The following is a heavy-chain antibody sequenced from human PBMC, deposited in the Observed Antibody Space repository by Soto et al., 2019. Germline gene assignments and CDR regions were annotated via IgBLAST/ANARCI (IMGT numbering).Heavy chain of an antibody. CDR3: ARGNYYDSSGYYYYYYGMDV. Sequence: EVQLVESGGGLIQPGGSLRLSCAASGFTVSSNYMSWVRQAPGKGLEWVSVIYSGGSTYYADSVKGRFTISRDNSKNTLYLQMNSLRVEDTAVYYCARGNYYDSSGYYYYYYGMDVWGQGTTVTVSS. J-gene: IGHJ6*02. CDR1: GFTVSSNY. V-gene: IGHV3-53*01. D-gene: IGHD3-22*01. CDR2: IYSGGST.